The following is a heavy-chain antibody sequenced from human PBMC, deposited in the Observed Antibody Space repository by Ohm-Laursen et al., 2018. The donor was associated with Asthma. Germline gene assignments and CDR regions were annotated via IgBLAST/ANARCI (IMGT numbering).Heavy chain of an antibody. CDR3: ATNTSYYDPSGWAFDI. Sequence: SSLRLSCAASGFTFSSFAMHWVRQAPGKGLEWVTIITFDGSWTSYAESVKGRFTISRDNSKSTLYLQMNSLRAEDTAVYYCATNTSYYDPSGWAFDIWGQGTMVTVSS. D-gene: IGHD3-22*01. V-gene: IGHV3-30-3*01. CDR1: GFTFSSFA. J-gene: IGHJ3*02. CDR2: ITFDGSWT.